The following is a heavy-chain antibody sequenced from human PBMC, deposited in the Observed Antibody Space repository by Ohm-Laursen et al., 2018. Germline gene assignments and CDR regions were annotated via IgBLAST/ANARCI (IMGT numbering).Heavy chain of an antibody. D-gene: IGHD3-22*01. Sequence: SLRLSCAASGFTVGNNYMSWVRQAPGKGLEWVSVMSSGGSTYYADSVKGRFTISRDNAKNSLYLQMNSLRAEDTAVYYCARGPKDSSGYYFGRSNWGQGTLVTVSS. J-gene: IGHJ4*02. CDR3: ARGPKDSSGYYFGRSN. V-gene: IGHV3-53*01. CDR1: GFTVGNNY. CDR2: MSSGGST.